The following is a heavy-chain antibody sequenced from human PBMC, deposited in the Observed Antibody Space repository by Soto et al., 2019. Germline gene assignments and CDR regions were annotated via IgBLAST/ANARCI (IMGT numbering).Heavy chain of an antibody. D-gene: IGHD3-22*01. CDR2: IYHSGST. V-gene: IGHV4-30-2*03. CDR3: ARQAGGDSSGYSLDYFDY. J-gene: IGHJ4*02. CDR1: GGSISSGGYS. Sequence: SETLSLTCAVSGGSISSGGYSWSWIRQPPGKGLEWIGYIYHSGSTYYNPSLKSRVTMSVDTSKTQFSLKLSSVTAADTAVYYCARQAGGDSSGYSLDYFDYWGQGTLVTVSS.